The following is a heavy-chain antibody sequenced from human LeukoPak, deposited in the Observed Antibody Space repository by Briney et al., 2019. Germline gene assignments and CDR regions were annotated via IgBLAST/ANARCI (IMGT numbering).Heavy chain of an antibody. CDR2: IWYDGSNK. V-gene: IGHV3-33*06. J-gene: IGHJ4*02. Sequence: GGSLRLSCAASGFTFSSYGMHWVRQAPGKGLEWVAVIWYDGSNKYYADSVKGRFTISRDNSKNTLYLQMNSLRAEDTAVYYCAKSNDGSSTSCYTGGFDYWGQGTLVTVSS. CDR1: GFTFSSYG. CDR3: AKSNDGSSTSCYTGGFDY. D-gene: IGHD2-2*02.